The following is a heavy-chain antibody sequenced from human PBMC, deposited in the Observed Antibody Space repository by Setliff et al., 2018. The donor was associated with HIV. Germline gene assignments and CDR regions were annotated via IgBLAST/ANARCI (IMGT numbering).Heavy chain of an antibody. CDR3: ARGRLYYDTSGYYFYYFDY. V-gene: IGHV4-34*01. D-gene: IGHD3-22*01. J-gene: IGHJ4*02. Sequence: SGTLSLTCAVYGGSFSGYYWSWIRQPPGKGLEWIGEINHSGSTNYNPSLKSRVTISVDTSKDQFSLELSSVTAADTAVYYCARGRLYYDTSGYYFYYFDYWGQGTLVTVSS. CDR1: GGSFSGYY. CDR2: INHSGST.